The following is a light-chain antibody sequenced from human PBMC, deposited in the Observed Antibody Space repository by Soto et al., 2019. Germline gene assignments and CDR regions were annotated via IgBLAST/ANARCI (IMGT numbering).Light chain of an antibody. Sequence: DIQMTQSPSTLFASVGDRVTITCRASQSISSWLAWYQQKPGKAPNLLFYKASSLESGVPSRFSGSGSGTEFTLTVSSLQPDDFATYYCQQYDSYPLTFGGGTKVEIK. CDR1: QSISSW. J-gene: IGKJ4*01. CDR2: KAS. V-gene: IGKV1-5*03. CDR3: QQYDSYPLT.